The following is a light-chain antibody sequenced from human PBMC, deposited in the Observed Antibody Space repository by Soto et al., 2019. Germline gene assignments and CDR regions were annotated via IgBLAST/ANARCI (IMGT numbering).Light chain of an antibody. CDR3: QQYGSSPLT. CDR2: GAS. V-gene: IGKV3-20*01. CDR1: QSVSSSY. Sequence: EIVLTQSPGTLSLSPGERATLSCRASQSVSSSYLAWYQQKPGQAPRLLIYGASSRATAIPDRFSGSGSGTDFIFTISRLEPEDFAVYYCQQYGSSPLTFGQGTKVEIK. J-gene: IGKJ1*01.